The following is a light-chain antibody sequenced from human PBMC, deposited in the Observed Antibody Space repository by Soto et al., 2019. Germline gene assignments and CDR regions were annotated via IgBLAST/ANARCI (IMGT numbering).Light chain of an antibody. Sequence: EIVLTQSPGTLSLSPGERATLSCRASQSVSSSYLAWYQQKPGQAPRLLIYGPSSRAIGIPDRFSGSGSGTDFTLTISRLESEDFAVDYCQQYGTSPPAWTFCQGTKVEIK. CDR1: QSVSSSY. V-gene: IGKV3-20*01. J-gene: IGKJ1*01. CDR3: QQYGTSPPAWT. CDR2: GPS.